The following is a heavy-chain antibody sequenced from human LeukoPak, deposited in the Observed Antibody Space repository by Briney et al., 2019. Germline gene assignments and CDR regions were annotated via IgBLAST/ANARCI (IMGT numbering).Heavy chain of an antibody. CDR3: ARGSYYYMDV. J-gene: IGHJ6*03. CDR1: GGSISSYY. V-gene: IGHV4-59*01. CDR2: IYYSGST. Sequence: SEALSLTCTVSGGSISSYYWSWIRQPPRKGLEWIGYIYYSGSTNYNPSLKSRVTISVDTSKNQFSLKLSSVTAADTAVYYCARGSYYYMDVWGRGTTVTVSS.